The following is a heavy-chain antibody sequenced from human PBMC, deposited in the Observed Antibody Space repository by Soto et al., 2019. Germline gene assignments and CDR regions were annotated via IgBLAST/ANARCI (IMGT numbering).Heavy chain of an antibody. CDR1: GFTFSSYA. V-gene: IGHV3-23*01. CDR3: AKSWGTYYNTGFDC. Sequence: EVQLLESGGGWVQPGGSLRLSCAPSGFTFSSYAMNWVRQAPGKGLEWVSGLNNGGESTYYADSVKGRFTISRDNSKNTVFLQMNNLRVEDSAVYYCAKSWGTYYNTGFDCWGQGTLVTVSS. CDR2: LNNGGEST. J-gene: IGHJ4*02. D-gene: IGHD3-10*01.